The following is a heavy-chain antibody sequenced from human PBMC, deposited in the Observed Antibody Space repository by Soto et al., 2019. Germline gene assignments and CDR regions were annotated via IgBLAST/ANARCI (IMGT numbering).Heavy chain of an antibody. Sequence: PAALSLTCTVSGTSISSSGYYWGWICQPPGRGMDWIGSLYYNVGTNYNPSLKSRVTISVDTSKNQFSLKLSSVTAADTAVYYCARDLVPKYQLLGGDYYYGMDVWGQGTTVTVSS. CDR2: LYYNVGT. V-gene: IGHV4-39*07. CDR1: GTSISSSGYY. J-gene: IGHJ6*02. CDR3: ARDLVPKYQLLGGDYYYGMDV. D-gene: IGHD2-2*01.